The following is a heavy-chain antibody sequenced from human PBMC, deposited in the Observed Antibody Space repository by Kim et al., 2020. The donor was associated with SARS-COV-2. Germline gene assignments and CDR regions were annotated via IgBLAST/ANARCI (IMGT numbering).Heavy chain of an antibody. CDR3: ARIPGIAAAYAFDI. CDR1: GFTVSSNY. Sequence: GGSLRLSCAASGFTVSSNYMSWVRQAPGKGLEWVSVIYSGGSTYYADSVKGRFTISRDNSKNTLYLQMNSLRAEDTAVYYCARIPGIAAAYAFDIWGQGTMVTVSS. D-gene: IGHD6-13*01. V-gene: IGHV3-53*01. J-gene: IGHJ3*02. CDR2: IYSGGST.